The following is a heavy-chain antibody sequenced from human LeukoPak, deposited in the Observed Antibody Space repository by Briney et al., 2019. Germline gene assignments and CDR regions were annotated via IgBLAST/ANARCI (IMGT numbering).Heavy chain of an antibody. J-gene: IGHJ4*02. CDR1: GGSISSYY. CDR2: IFYSGST. V-gene: IGHV4-59*08. D-gene: IGHD4/OR15-4a*01. Sequence: PSETLSLTCTVSGGSISSYYWSWIRQSPGKGLEWIGYIFYSGSTNYNPSLKSRVTISVDTSKNQFSLKLRSVTAADTAVYYCARAWAALTYFDYWGQGTLVTVSS. CDR3: ARAWAALTYFDY.